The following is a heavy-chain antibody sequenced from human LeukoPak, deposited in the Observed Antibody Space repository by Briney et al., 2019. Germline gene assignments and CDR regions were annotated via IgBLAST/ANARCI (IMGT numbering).Heavy chain of an antibody. V-gene: IGHV3-66*01. D-gene: IGHD3-10*01. Sequence: GGSLRLSCAASGFTVSGNYMSWVRQAPGKGLEWLSVIHRGGNTYYADSVKGRSTISRDSSKNTVFLQMDSLRAEDTAVYYCARDPGYGLGVDYGDYWGQGTLVTVSS. J-gene: IGHJ4*02. CDR2: IHRGGNT. CDR3: ARDPGYGLGVDYGDY. CDR1: GFTVSGNY.